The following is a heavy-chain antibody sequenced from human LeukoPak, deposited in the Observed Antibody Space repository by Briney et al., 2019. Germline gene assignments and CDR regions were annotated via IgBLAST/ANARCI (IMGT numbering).Heavy chain of an antibody. V-gene: IGHV1-2*02. Sequence: ASVKVSCKASGYTFSGYYIHWVRQAPGQGPEWMGWINPNSGGTNYAQKFQGRVTMTRDTSKNQFSLKLSSVTAADTAVYHCARQRVHSSGWYLDVFDIWGQGTMVTVSS. D-gene: IGHD6-19*01. CDR1: GYTFSGYY. CDR2: INPNSGGT. CDR3: ARQRVHSSGWYLDVFDI. J-gene: IGHJ3*02.